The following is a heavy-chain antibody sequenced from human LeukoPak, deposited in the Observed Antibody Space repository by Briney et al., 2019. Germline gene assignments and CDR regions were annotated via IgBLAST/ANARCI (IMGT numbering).Heavy chain of an antibody. CDR3: ARGGLRFLE. CDR2: IKQDGSEK. CDR1: GLTFSSYW. J-gene: IGHJ4*02. V-gene: IGHV3-7*05. D-gene: IGHD3-3*01. Sequence: GGSLRLSCAASGLTFSSYWMRWVRQAPGKGLEWVANIKQDGSEKYYVDSVKGRFTISRDNAKNSLYLQMDSLRAEDTAVYYCARGGLRFLEWGQGTLVTVSS.